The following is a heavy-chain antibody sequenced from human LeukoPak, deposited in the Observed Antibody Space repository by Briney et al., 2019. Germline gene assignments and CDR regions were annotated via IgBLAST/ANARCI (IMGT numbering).Heavy chain of an antibody. CDR3: ARGERGYSYGSDY. V-gene: IGHV1-69*05. Sequence: SVKVSCKASGGTFSSYAISWVRQAPGQGLEWMGGIIPIFGTANYAQKFQGRVTITTDESTSTAYMELSSLRSEDTAVYYCARGERGYSYGSDYWGQGTLVTVSS. J-gene: IGHJ4*02. D-gene: IGHD5-18*01. CDR1: GGTFSSYA. CDR2: IIPIFGTA.